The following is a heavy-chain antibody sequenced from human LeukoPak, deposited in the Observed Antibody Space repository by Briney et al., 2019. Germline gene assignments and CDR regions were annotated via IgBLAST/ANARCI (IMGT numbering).Heavy chain of an antibody. CDR3: ATPPTVTRNY. Sequence: GGSLRLSCAASGFTFSSYAMSWVRQALGKGLEWVSSISGSGGRTHYTDSVKGRFTISRDNSKNTLYLQMNSLRAEDTAVYYCATPPTVTRNYWGQGTLVTVSS. J-gene: IGHJ4*02. V-gene: IGHV3-23*01. D-gene: IGHD4-17*01. CDR2: ISGSGGRT. CDR1: GFTFSSYA.